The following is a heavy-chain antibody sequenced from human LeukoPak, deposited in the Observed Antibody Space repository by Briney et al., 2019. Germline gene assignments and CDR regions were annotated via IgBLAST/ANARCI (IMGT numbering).Heavy chain of an antibody. D-gene: IGHD6-19*01. Sequence: PSETLSLTCTVSGGSISSYYWNWIRQPPGKGLEWIGYIYYSGSSNYNPSLKSRVTISIDTSKNQFSLKLSSVTAADTAVYYCARCPDSSGWYFANWFDPWGQGTLVTVSS. CDR3: ARCPDSSGWYFANWFDP. J-gene: IGHJ5*02. CDR1: GGSISSYY. V-gene: IGHV4-59*01. CDR2: IYYSGSS.